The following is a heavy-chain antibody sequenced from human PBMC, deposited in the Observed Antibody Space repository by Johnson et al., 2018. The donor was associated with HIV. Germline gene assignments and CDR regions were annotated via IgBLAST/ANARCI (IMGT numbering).Heavy chain of an antibody. CDR1: GLSFSNFG. CDR3: ARGGLYIQFLAFDAFDI. V-gene: IGHV3-7*01. CDR2: IKQDGGEK. D-gene: IGHD4-11*01. Sequence: VQLVESGGGVVQPGKSLTLSCVASGLSFSNFGIHWVRQAPGKGLEWVANIKQDGGEKNYVDSVRGRFTISRDNAKNTLYLQMNSLRPEDTAVYFCARGGLYIQFLAFDAFDIWGQGTMVTVSS. J-gene: IGHJ3*02.